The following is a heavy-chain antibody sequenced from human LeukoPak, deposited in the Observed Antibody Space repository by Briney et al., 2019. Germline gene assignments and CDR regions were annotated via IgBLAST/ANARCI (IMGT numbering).Heavy chain of an antibody. CDR2: IYYSGST. D-gene: IGHD5-18*01. CDR1: GGSISSSSYY. V-gene: IGHV4-39*01. Sequence: SETLSLTCTVSGGSISSSSYYWGWIRQPPGKGLEWIGSIYYSGSTYYNPSLKSRVTISVDTSKNQFSLKLSSVTAADTAVYYCASIGIQPIDYWGQGTLVTVSS. J-gene: IGHJ4*02. CDR3: ASIGIQPIDY.